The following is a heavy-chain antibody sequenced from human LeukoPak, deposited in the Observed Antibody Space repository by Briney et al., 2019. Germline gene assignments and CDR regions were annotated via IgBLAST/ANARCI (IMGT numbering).Heavy chain of an antibody. D-gene: IGHD3-10*01. CDR2: IYYSGST. CDR3: AAGGFGTTQFDY. V-gene: IGHV4-31*02. J-gene: IGHJ4*02. Sequence: TLSLXXXXSXXSISSXGYYWSWIRQHPGKGLEWIGYIYYSGSTYYNPSLKSRVTISVDTAKNQFSLKLSSVTAADTAVYYCAAGGFGTTQFDYWGQGTLVTVSS. CDR1: XXSISSXGYY.